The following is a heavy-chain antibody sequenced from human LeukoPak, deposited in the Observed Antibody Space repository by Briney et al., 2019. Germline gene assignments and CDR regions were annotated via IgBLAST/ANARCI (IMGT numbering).Heavy chain of an antibody. V-gene: IGHV3-48*03. CDR3: ARSRGGYFDY. CDR1: GFTFSSYE. J-gene: IGHJ4*02. Sequence: PGGSLRLSCAASGFTFSSYEMSWVRQAPGKGLECVSYISRGDSSGGKTIYYADFVQGRFTISRDDARNSLYLQMNSLRVEDTALYYCARSRGGYFDYWGQGTLVIVSS. CDR2: ISRGDSSGGKTI.